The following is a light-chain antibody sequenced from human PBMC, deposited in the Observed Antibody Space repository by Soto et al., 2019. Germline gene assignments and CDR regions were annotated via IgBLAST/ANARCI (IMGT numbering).Light chain of an antibody. CDR3: QQRSNWPPIT. V-gene: IGKV3-11*01. CDR1: QSVSSY. J-gene: IGKJ5*01. Sequence: EIVLTQSPATLSLSPGERATLSCRASQSVSSYLAWYQQKPGQAPRLLIYDASNRATGIPARFSGSGSGTDFTLTISSLELKDFAVYYCQQRSNWPPITFGKGTRLEIK. CDR2: DAS.